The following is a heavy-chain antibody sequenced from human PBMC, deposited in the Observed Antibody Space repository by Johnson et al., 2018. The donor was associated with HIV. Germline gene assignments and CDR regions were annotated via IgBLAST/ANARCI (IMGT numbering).Heavy chain of an antibody. CDR3: ARELRGLGAFDI. CDR1: GFTFSSYG. J-gene: IGHJ3*02. Sequence: QVQVVESGGGVVQPGRSLRLSCAASGFTFSSYGMHWVRQAPGKGLDWVAVISYDGSNKYYADSVKGRFTISRDNSKNTLYLQMNSLRAEDTALYYCARELRGLGAFDIWGQGTMVTVSS. CDR2: ISYDGSNK. D-gene: IGHD4-23*01. V-gene: IGHV3-30*03.